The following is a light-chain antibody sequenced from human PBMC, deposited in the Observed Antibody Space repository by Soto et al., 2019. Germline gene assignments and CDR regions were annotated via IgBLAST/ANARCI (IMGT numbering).Light chain of an antibody. CDR2: WAS. V-gene: IGKV4-1*01. Sequence: DIVMTQSPDSLAVSLGERATINCKSSQSVLYSSNNKNYLAWYQQKPGQPPKLLIYWASTRESGVPDRFSGSGSGTDFTLTISSLQAEDVEVYYCQQYYSTLPTFGQGTRLEIK. CDR1: QSVLYSSNNKNY. CDR3: QQYYSTLPT. J-gene: IGKJ5*01.